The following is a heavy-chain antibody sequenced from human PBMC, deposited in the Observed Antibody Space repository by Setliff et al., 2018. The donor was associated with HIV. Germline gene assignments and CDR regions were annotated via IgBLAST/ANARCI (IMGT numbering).Heavy chain of an antibody. V-gene: IGHV1-18*01. CDR1: GYTFTSYD. CDR2: MSTYNGNT. CDR3: ARNFGLSPSGKYYYYYGMDI. J-gene: IGHJ6*02. Sequence: GASVKVSCKASGYTFTSYDISWVRQAPGQGLEWMGWMSTYNGNTNYAQKVQGRVTMTTDTSTSTAYMELRSLRSDDTAVYYCARNFGLSPSGKYYYYYGMDIWGQGTTVTVSS. D-gene: IGHD3-10*01.